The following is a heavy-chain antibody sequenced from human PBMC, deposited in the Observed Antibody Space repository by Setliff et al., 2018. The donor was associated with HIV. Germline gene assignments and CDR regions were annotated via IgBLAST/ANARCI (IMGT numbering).Heavy chain of an antibody. V-gene: IGHV4-34*01. D-gene: IGHD4-17*01. CDR1: GGSLSGHF. CDR2: INHSGGT. J-gene: IGHJ4*02. Sequence: SETLSLTCAVYGGSLSGHFWSWIRQPPGKGLEWVGEINHSGGTNYNPSLKSRVTISLDTSNNQFSLKLTSVTAADTAMYYCASFFVTTVTNQDYWGQGTPVTVSS. CDR3: ASFFVTTVTNQDY.